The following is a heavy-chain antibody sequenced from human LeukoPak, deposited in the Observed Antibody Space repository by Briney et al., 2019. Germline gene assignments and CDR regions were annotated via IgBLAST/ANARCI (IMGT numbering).Heavy chain of an antibody. CDR1: GYTFTSYY. J-gene: IGHJ5*02. Sequence: ASVKVSCKASGYTFTSYYMHWVRQAPGQGLEWMGIINPSGGSTSYAQKFQGRVTMTRDMSTSTDYMELSSLRSEDTAVYYCARGGSSSWSIAHWFDPWGQGTLVTVSS. CDR2: INPSGGST. CDR3: ARGGSSSWSIAHWFDP. D-gene: IGHD6-13*01. V-gene: IGHV1-46*01.